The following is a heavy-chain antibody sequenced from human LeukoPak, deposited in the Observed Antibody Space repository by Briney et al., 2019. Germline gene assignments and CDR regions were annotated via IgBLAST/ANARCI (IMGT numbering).Heavy chain of an antibody. CDR2: ICYSGST. CDR3: ARVKLARYSVDTFDI. CDR1: GGSISSYA. Sequence: PAETLTLTCAVSGGSISSYAWSWIRQPPGKGLEWIWYICYSGSTNYNPSLKSRVTISVDTSKNQFSLKLSSVTAADTAVYYCARVKLARYSVDTFDIWGQGTMVTVSS. V-gene: IGHV4-59*01. D-gene: IGHD2-15*01. J-gene: IGHJ3*02.